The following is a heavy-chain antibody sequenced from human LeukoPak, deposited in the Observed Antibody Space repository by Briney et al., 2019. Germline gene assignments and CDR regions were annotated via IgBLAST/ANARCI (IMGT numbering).Heavy chain of an antibody. J-gene: IGHJ4*02. CDR1: GFTFSGYW. V-gene: IGHV3-7*01. Sequence: GGSLRLSCAASGFTFSGYWMTWVRQAPGKGLEWVANIKQDGSEKYYVDSVKGRFTISRDNAKNSLYLQMNSLRAEDTAMYYCARGLDSYGPDLFDYWGQGTLVTVSS. D-gene: IGHD5-18*01. CDR2: IKQDGSEK. CDR3: ARGLDSYGPDLFDY.